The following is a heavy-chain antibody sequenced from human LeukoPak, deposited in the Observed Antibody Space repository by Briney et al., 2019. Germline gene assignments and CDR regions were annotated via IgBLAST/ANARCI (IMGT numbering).Heavy chain of an antibody. J-gene: IGHJ5*02. Sequence: ASVMVSSKASGYTFTSYGISWVRQAPGQGLEWMGWISAYNGNTNYAQKLQGRVTMTTDTSTSTAYMELRSLRSDDTAVYYCARDGELWFGEQYNWFDPWGQGTLVTVSS. D-gene: IGHD3-10*01. CDR1: GYTFTSYG. CDR2: ISAYNGNT. V-gene: IGHV1-18*01. CDR3: ARDGELWFGEQYNWFDP.